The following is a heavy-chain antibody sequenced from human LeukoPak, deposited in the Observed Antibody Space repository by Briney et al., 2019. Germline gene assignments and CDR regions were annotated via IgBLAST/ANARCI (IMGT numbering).Heavy chain of an antibody. D-gene: IGHD2-2*01. CDR2: IRYDGNNK. J-gene: IGHJ4*02. V-gene: IGHV3-30*02. CDR3: ARDQLLCWPRCGGDIDY. CDR1: GFTFSDYS. Sequence: GGSLRLSCAASGFTFSDYSMHWVRQAPGKGLNWVAFIRYDGNNKYYADSVKGRFTISRDNAKNSLYLQMNSLRAEDTAVYYCARDQLLCWPRCGGDIDYWGQGTLVTVSS.